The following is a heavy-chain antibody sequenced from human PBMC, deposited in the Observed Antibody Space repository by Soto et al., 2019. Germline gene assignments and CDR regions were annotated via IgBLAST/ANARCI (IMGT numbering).Heavy chain of an antibody. CDR3: AHWGELPGRAPSDQIASFDF. CDR1: GFSFTTSGVG. Sequence: SGPTLVNPTQNLTLTCTFSGFSFTTSGVGVGWIRQSPGKALEWLALIYTSDDTRYSPSLRSRLTIIKDTSKNQVVLTMINMDPVDTATYFCAHWGELPGRAPSDQIASFDFWGQGTLVTVSS. J-gene: IGHJ4*02. CDR2: IYTSDDT. V-gene: IGHV2-5*01. D-gene: IGHD1-7*01.